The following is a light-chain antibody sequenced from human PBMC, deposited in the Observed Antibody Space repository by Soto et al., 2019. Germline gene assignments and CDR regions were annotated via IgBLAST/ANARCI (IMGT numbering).Light chain of an antibody. V-gene: IGLV1-44*01. Sequence: QLVLTQPPSTSGAPGQRVTISCSGSSSNIGSNNVNWYQQLPGTAPKLLIYSNNQRPSGVPDRFSGSKSGTSASLAISGLQSEDEADYYCAAWDDSLNGRVFGSGTKLTVL. J-gene: IGLJ1*01. CDR3: AAWDDSLNGRV. CDR2: SNN. CDR1: SSNIGSNN.